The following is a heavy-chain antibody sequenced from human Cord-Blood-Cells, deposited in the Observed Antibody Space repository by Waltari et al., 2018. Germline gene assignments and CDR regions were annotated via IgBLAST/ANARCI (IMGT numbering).Heavy chain of an antibody. Sequence: QVQLQESGPGLVKPSETLSLHCTVSGGSIRSYSWRWIRQPPGKGLEWIGYIYYSGSTNYNPSLKSRVTISVDTSKNQFSLKLSSVTAADTAVYYCARHPPGGSYYFDYWGQGTLVTVSS. J-gene: IGHJ4*02. CDR2: IYYSGST. D-gene: IGHD1-26*01. V-gene: IGHV4-59*08. CDR3: ARHPPGGSYYFDY. CDR1: GGSIRSYS.